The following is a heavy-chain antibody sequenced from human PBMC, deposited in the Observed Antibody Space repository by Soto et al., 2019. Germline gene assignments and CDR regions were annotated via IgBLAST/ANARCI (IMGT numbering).Heavy chain of an antibody. CDR2: IYTSGST. Sequence: SETLSLTCTVSGGSISSYYWSWIRQPAGKGLEWIGRIYTSGSTNYNPSLKSRVTMSVDTSKNQFSLKLSSVTAADTAVYYCAREGMTTVNYYYYGMDVWGQGTTVTVSS. V-gene: IGHV4-4*07. D-gene: IGHD4-17*01. CDR3: AREGMTTVNYYYYGMDV. J-gene: IGHJ6*02. CDR1: GGSISSYY.